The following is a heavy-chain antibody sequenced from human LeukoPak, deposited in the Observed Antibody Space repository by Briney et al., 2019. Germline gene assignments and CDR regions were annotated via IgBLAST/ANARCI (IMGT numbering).Heavy chain of an antibody. CDR3: ARDSSVAGGKVDY. CDR1: GGSISSGGYY. Sequence: SETLSLTCTVSGGSISSGGYYWSWIRQHPGKGLEWIGYIYYSGSTYYNPSLKSRVTISVDTSKNQFSLKLSSVTAADTAVYYCARDSSVAGGKVDYWGQGALVTVSS. CDR2: IYYSGST. J-gene: IGHJ4*02. V-gene: IGHV4-31*03. D-gene: IGHD6-19*01.